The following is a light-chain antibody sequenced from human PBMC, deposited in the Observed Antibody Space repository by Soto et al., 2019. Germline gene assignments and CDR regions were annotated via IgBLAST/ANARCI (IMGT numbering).Light chain of an antibody. Sequence: DMQMNQSPSSLSASVGDTVTITCRASQSIRSRLNWYQQKPGKAPNLLIYAATRLESGVPSRFSGGGSGTDFTLTVSSLQPEDLATYYCQPSYTTPLTFGHGSQLDI. V-gene: IGKV1-39*01. CDR3: QPSYTTPLT. CDR1: QSIRSR. CDR2: AAT. J-gene: IGKJ1*01.